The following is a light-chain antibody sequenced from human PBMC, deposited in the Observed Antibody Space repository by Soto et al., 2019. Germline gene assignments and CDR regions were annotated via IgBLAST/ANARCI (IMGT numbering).Light chain of an antibody. CDR3: SSYTSSSTYV. CDR1: SSDVGYYNY. J-gene: IGLJ1*01. CDR2: DVN. V-gene: IGLV2-14*03. Sequence: QSALTQPASVSGSPGQSIAISCTGTSSDVGYYNYVSWYQQHPGKAPKVMIYDVNNRPSGVSDRFSGTKSGNTASLTISGRQAKDQADYYCSSYTSSSTYVFGTGTKLTVL.